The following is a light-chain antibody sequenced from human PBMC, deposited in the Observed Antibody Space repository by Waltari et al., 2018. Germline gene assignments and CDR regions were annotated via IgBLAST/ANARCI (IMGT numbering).Light chain of an antibody. CDR3: SSYTSSSTLYV. CDR1: SSDIGSYNY. CDR2: DVN. V-gene: IGLV2-14*01. J-gene: IGLJ1*01. Sequence: QSALSQPASVSGSPGQTIAIPCTGTSSDIGSYNYVSWYQQHPGQAPNLLIYDVNQRPSGVSHRCSGSKSGNTASLTISGLRAEDEADFYCSSYTSSSTLYVFGSGTKVTVL.